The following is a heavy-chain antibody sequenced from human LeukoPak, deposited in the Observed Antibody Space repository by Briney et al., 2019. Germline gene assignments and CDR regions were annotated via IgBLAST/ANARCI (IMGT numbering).Heavy chain of an antibody. CDR1: EITYSRYV. D-gene: IGHD4-17*01. Sequence: RGSLRLSCTSSEITYSRYVMGWLRQATGKGPEWVSTISASGGTTYYADSVQGRFTISRDNSKNTLYLQMNSLRAEDTAVYYCATLYGDYNWYFDLWGRGTLVTVSS. CDR3: ATLYGDYNWYFDL. CDR2: ISASGGTT. V-gene: IGHV3-23*01. J-gene: IGHJ2*01.